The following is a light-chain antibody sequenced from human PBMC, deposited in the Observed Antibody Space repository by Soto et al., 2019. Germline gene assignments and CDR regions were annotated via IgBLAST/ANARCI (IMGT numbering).Light chain of an antibody. CDR2: EVS. CDR3: CSDAGSSTL. J-gene: IGLJ2*01. V-gene: IGLV2-23*02. CDR1: SSDVGSYNL. Sequence: QSALTQPASVSGSPGQSITISCTGTSSDVGSYNLVSWYQQHPGKAPKLMIYEVSKRPSGVSNRFSGSKSGNTASLTISGLQAEDEADYYCCSDAGSSTLFGGGTTVTVL.